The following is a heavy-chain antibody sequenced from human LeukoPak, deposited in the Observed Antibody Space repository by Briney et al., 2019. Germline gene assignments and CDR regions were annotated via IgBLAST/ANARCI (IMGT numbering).Heavy chain of an antibody. CDR2: ISSSGSNR. CDR3: ANGDYPDS. D-gene: IGHD2-8*01. CDR1: GFTFSNFE. V-gene: IGHV3-48*03. J-gene: IGHJ4*02. Sequence: GGSLRLSCVVSGFTFSNFEMNWVRQTPGKGLEWVSYISSSGSNRFYADSVKGRFTISRDNAANSLYLHLDSLRGEDTAVYYCANGDYPDSWGQGTLVTVSS.